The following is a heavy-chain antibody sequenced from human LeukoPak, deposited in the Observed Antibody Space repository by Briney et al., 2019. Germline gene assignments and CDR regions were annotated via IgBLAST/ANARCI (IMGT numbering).Heavy chain of an antibody. Sequence: GGSLRLSCAASGFTFRNYVIHWVRQAPGKGLEWVAVTSSDLNVKLYADSVKGRFTISRDNSRSALYLQMNSLRPEDTAIYHCAREGYYGSGSPPSLYFDYWGQGTLVTVSS. CDR3: AREGYYGSGSPPSLYFDY. J-gene: IGHJ4*02. CDR2: TSSDLNVK. D-gene: IGHD3-10*01. CDR1: GFTFRNYV. V-gene: IGHV3-30-3*01.